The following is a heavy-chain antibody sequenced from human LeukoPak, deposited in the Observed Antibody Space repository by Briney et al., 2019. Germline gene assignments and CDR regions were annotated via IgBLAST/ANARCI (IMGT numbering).Heavy chain of an antibody. D-gene: IGHD6-6*01. CDR1: GYTFTGYY. V-gene: IGHV1-2*02. CDR3: ARGRSSSSRAFDI. CDR2: INPNSGGT. J-gene: IGHJ3*02. Sequence: ASVKVSCKASGYTFTGYYMHWVRQAPGQGLEWMGWINPNSGGTNYAQKFQGRVTMTRDTSISTAYMELSRLRSDDTAVYYCARGRSSSSRAFDIWGQGTMVTVYS.